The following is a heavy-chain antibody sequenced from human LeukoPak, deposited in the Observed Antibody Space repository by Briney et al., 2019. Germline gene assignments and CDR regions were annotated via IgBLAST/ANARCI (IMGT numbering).Heavy chain of an antibody. V-gene: IGHV3-7*01. CDR3: ARFWRGYFDY. CDR2: IKQDGSEK. D-gene: IGHD3-3*01. Sequence: QPGGSLRLSCAASGFTFSSYWMSWVRQAPGKGLEWVANIKQDGSEKNYVDSVKGRFTLSRDNAKNSLYLQMNSLRAEDPAVYYCARFWRGYFDYWGQGTLVTVSS. CDR1: GFTFSSYW. J-gene: IGHJ4*02.